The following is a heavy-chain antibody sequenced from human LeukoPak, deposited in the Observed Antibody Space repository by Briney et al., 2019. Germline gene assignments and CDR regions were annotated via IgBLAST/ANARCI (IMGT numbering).Heavy chain of an antibody. D-gene: IGHD3-22*01. CDR3: AREYDSSGYWYYFDY. Sequence: ASVKVSCKASGYTFTGYYMHWVRQAPGQGLEWMGWINPNSGGTNYAQKFQGRVTMTRDTSISTAYMELSRLRSDDTAVYYCAREYDSSGYWYYFDYWGQGTLVTVSS. CDR1: GYTFTGYY. CDR2: INPNSGGT. J-gene: IGHJ4*02. V-gene: IGHV1-2*02.